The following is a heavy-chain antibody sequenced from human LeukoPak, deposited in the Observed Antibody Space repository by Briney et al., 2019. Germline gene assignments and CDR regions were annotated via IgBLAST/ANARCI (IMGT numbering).Heavy chain of an antibody. V-gene: IGHV3-74*01. Sequence: GGSLRLSCAASGFTLSSYWMHWVRQAPGKGLVWVSRINSDGSSTNYADSVKGRFTISRDNAKNTLYLQMNSLRAEDTAAYYCARVVVSSSWSVDYWGQGTLVTVSS. D-gene: IGHD6-13*01. CDR3: ARVVVSSSWSVDY. J-gene: IGHJ4*02. CDR1: GFTLSSYW. CDR2: INSDGSST.